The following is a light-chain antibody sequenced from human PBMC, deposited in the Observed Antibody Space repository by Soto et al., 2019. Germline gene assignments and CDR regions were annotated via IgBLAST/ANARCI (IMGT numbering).Light chain of an antibody. CDR2: SNN. V-gene: IGLV1-44*01. CDR1: SSNIGSNT. J-gene: IGLJ1*01. Sequence: QAVLTQPPSASGTPGQRVTISCSGSSSNIGSNTVNWYQQLPGTAPKLLIYSNNQRHSGVTDRFSGSKSGTSASLAISGLQSEDEADYYCAAWDDSLNAYVFGTGTKVTVL. CDR3: AAWDDSLNAYV.